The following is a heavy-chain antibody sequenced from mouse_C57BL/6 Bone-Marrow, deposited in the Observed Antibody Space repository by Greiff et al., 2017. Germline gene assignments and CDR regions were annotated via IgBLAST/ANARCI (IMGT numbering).Heavy chain of an antibody. J-gene: IGHJ2*01. Sequence: EVKLVESGGDLVKPGGSLKLSCAASGFTFSSYGMSWVRQTPDKRLEWVATISSGGSYTYYPDSVKGRFTISRDNAKNTLYLQMSSLKSEDTAMYYCARQAYYVDYWGQGTTLTVSS. V-gene: IGHV5-6*01. CDR1: GFTFSSYG. CDR3: ARQAYYVDY. CDR2: ISSGGSYT.